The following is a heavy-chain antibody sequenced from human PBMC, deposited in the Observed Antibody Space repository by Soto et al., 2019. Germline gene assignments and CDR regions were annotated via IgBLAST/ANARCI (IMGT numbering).Heavy chain of an antibody. Sequence: SETLSLTCAVYGGSFSGYYWSWIRQPPGKGLEWIGEINHSGSTNYNPSLKSRVTISVDTSKNQFSLKLSSVTAADTAVYYCARGQGRVIAWYYWGQGTLVTVSS. V-gene: IGHV4-34*01. CDR2: INHSGST. CDR1: GGSFSGYY. J-gene: IGHJ4*02. CDR3: ARGQGRVIAWYY. D-gene: IGHD3-16*02.